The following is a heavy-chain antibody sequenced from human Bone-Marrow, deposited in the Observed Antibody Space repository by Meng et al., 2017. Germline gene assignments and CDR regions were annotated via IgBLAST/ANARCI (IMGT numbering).Heavy chain of an antibody. V-gene: IGHV1-2*05. D-gene: IGHD6-25*01. CDR1: GYNFPDYY. CDR2: INPKSGDT. Sequence: ASVTVSCKPSGYNFPDYYIHWVRRAPGQGLEGMGRINPKSGDTHYEQKFQARVTMTGDTSNSTAYMELSGLRSDDTDMYYCARDENISAAGKLFGDYWGQGTLVTVSS. CDR3: ARDENISAAGKLFGDY. J-gene: IGHJ4*02.